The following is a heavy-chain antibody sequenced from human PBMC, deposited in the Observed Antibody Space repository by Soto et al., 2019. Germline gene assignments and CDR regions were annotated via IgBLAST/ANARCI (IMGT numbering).Heavy chain of an antibody. CDR1: GFTFTAYD. J-gene: IGHJ1*01. D-gene: IGHD3-16*01. Sequence: GALRLSCATSGFTFTAYDLTWVRQAPGKGLDWVSGISPSGDTTYYADSAKGRFTISRDNSKTVLYLQMNSLRDEDTAVFYCVSWADAADEDLFHHWGQGTLVTVSS. CDR3: VSWADAADEDLFHH. V-gene: IGHV3-23*01. CDR2: ISPSGDTT.